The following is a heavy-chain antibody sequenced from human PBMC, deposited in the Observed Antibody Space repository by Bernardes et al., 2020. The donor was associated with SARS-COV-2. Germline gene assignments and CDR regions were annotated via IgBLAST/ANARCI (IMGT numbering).Heavy chain of an antibody. CDR1: GGSFSGYY. CDR2: INYSRST. Sequence: SETLSLTCAVYGGSFSGYYWSWIRQPPGKGLEWIGQINYSRSTNQNPSLKSRVTISVDKSKNQFSLKLSSVTAADTAVYYCARQDIGAIFGVVITPAGMDVWGQGTTVTVSS. J-gene: IGHJ6*02. CDR3: ARQDIGAIFGVVITPAGMDV. D-gene: IGHD3-3*01. V-gene: IGHV4-34*01.